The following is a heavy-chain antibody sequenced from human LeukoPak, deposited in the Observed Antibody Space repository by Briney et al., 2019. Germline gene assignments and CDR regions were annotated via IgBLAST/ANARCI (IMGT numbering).Heavy chain of an antibody. CDR2: INPKSGGT. J-gene: IGHJ4*02. V-gene: IGHV1-2*06. CDR3: ATFSGTYQSDY. Sequence: ASVKVSCKASGYTFTSYYMHWVRQAPGQGLEWMGRINPKSGGTNYAQNFQGRVTMTRDTSISTAYMELSSLRSDDTAVYFCATFSGTYQSDYWGQGTLVTVSS. CDR1: GYTFTSYY. D-gene: IGHD1-26*01.